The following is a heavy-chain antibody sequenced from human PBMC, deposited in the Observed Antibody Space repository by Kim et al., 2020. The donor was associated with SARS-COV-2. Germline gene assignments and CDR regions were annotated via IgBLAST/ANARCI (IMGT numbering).Heavy chain of an antibody. Sequence: ASVKVSCMASGYFFNTYDINWVRQAPGQGLEWLGWVTPSTGNTGYAQKFQGRVTVTRDTSIRTAYMELSNLRSEDTAVYYCARTTTGWPNWLDFWGQGTLVTVSS. D-gene: IGHD6-19*01. V-gene: IGHV1-8*01. J-gene: IGHJ5*01. CDR1: GYFFNTYD. CDR3: ARTTTGWPNWLDF. CDR2: VTPSTGNT.